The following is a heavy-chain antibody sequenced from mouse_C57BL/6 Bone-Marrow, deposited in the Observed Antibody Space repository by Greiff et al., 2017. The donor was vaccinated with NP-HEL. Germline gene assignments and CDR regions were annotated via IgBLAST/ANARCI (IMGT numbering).Heavy chain of an antibody. J-gene: IGHJ1*03. D-gene: IGHD2-1*01. CDR2: LGPGSGST. CDR1: GYTFTDYY. Sequence: QVQLQQSGAELVKPGASVKLSCKASGYTFTDYYINWVKQRPGQGLAWIGKLGPGSGSTYYNEKFKGKATLTADKSSSTAYMQLSSLTSEDAAVYFCARRGYGIDVWGTGTTVTVSS. V-gene: IGHV1-77*01. CDR3: ARRGYGIDV.